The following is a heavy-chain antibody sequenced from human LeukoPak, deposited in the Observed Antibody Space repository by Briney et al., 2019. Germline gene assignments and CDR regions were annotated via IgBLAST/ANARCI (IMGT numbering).Heavy chain of an antibody. J-gene: IGHJ3*01. CDR3: ARSSYSSSSSV. CDR1: GFTFSGFW. V-gene: IGHV3-7*03. Sequence: GGSLRLSCAVSGFTFSGFWMSWSRQAPGKGLEWVASINSDGSEGYYADVVKGRFTISRDDAKNSLYLQINSLRAEDTAVYYCARSSYSSSSSVWGQGTMVTVSS. D-gene: IGHD6-6*01. CDR2: INSDGSEG.